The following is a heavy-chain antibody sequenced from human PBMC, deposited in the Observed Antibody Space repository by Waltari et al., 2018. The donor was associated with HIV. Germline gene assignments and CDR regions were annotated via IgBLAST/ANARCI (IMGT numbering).Heavy chain of an antibody. CDR1: GYSFTSYW. CDR3: ASQKAVAGLDAFDI. J-gene: IGHJ3*02. D-gene: IGHD6-19*01. CDR2: LYPADSHT. Sequence: EVQLVQSGAEVKKPGESLKISCKGSGYSFTSYWIGWVRQMPGKGLEWMGLLYPADSHTRYSPSGQGQVTNSADKAISTAYLQWSSLKASDTAMYYCASQKAVAGLDAFDIWGQGTMVTVSS. V-gene: IGHV5-51*03.